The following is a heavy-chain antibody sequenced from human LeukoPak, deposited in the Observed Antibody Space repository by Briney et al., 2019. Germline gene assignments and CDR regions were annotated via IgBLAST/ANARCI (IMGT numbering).Heavy chain of an antibody. J-gene: IGHJ4*02. CDR1: GGSISSYY. CDR3: ARGSSLGYCSGGSCYGVHDY. V-gene: IGHV4-59*08. D-gene: IGHD2-15*01. CDR2: IYYSGST. Sequence: PSETLSLTCTVSGGSISSYYWSWIRQPPGKGLEWIGYIYYSGSTNYNPSLKSRVTISVDTSKNQFSLKLSSVTAADTAVYYCARGSSLGYCSGGSCYGVHDYWGQGTLVTVSS.